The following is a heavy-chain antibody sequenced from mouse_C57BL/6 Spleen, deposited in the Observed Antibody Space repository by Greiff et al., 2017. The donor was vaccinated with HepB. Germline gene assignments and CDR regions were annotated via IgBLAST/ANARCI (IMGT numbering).Heavy chain of an antibody. V-gene: IGHV1-19*01. J-gene: IGHJ3*01. CDR3: ARPYGSSYGEFAY. CDR2: SNPYNGGT. D-gene: IGHD1-1*01. CDR1: GYTFTDYY. Sequence: VQLKESGPVLVKPGASVKMSCKASGYTFTDYYMNWVKQSHGKSLEWIGVSNPYNGGTSYNQKFKGKATLTVDKSSSTAYMELNSLTSEDSAVYYCARPYGSSYGEFAYWGQGTLVTVSA.